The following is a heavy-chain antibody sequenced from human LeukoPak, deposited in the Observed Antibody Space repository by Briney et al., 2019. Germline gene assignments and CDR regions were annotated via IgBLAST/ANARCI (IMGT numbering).Heavy chain of an antibody. J-gene: IGHJ4*02. CDR3: ARGETGGSGSYSYYFDY. CDR1: GGSFSGYY. D-gene: IGHD3-10*01. CDR2: INHSGST. Sequence: SETLSLTCAVYGGSFSGYYWSWIRQPPGKGREWIGEINHSGSTNYNPSLKSRVTISVDTSKNQFSLKLSSVTAADTAVYYCARGETGGSGSYSYYFDYWGQGTLVTVSS. V-gene: IGHV4-34*01.